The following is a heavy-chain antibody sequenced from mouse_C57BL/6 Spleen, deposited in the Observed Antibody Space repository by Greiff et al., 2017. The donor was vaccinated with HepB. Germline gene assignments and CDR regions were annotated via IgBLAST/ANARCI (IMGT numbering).Heavy chain of an antibody. CDR2: INPSNGGT. CDR3: ARGSYGNWGYFDV. J-gene: IGHJ1*03. CDR1: GYTFTSYW. D-gene: IGHD2-1*01. Sequence: QVQLQQPGTELVKPGASVKLSCKASGYTFTSYWMHWVKQRPGQGLEWIGNINPSNGGTNYNEKFKSKATLTVDKSFSTAYMQLSSLTSEDSAVYYCARGSYGNWGYFDVWGTGTTVTVSS. V-gene: IGHV1-53*01.